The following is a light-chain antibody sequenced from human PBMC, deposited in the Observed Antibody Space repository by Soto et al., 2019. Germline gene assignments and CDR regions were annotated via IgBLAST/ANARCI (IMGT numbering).Light chain of an antibody. CDR2: GAS. CDR1: QSVISD. Sequence: VVTQSPATLSVFPGETATLSCRASQSVISDLAWYQQKPGQAPRLLIYGASTRATGIPARFRGSGSGTEFRLTLSSLQSEDFASYYCQQYNTWHPKMAFGRGTKVEIK. V-gene: IGKV3-15*01. J-gene: IGKJ1*01. CDR3: QQYNTWHPKMA.